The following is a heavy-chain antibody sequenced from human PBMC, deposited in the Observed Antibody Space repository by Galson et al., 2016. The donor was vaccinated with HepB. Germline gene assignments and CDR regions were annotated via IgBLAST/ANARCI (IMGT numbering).Heavy chain of an antibody. V-gene: IGHV3-7*01. J-gene: IGHJ6*02. Sequence: SLRLSFAASGFTFNSYWMSWVRQAPGKGLEWLANINQGGSDRKYVDSVMGRFTISRDNAKNSLYLQMNSLTTEDTAVYFCARRLDTQGRIGGWAWGMDVWGQGTTVTVSS. D-gene: IGHD3-10*01. CDR1: GFTFNSYW. CDR3: ARRLDTQGRIGGWAWGMDV. CDR2: INQGGSDR.